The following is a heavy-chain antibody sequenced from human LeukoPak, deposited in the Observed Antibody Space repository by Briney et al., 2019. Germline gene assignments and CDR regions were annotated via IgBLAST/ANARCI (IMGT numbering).Heavy chain of an antibody. CDR1: GGSISSGDYY. CDR3: ARTAVTTSAFDI. J-gene: IGHJ3*02. D-gene: IGHD4-17*01. CDR2: IYYSGST. Sequence: PSETLSLTCTVSGGSISSGDYYWSWIRQPPGKGLEWIGYIYYSGSTYYNPSLKSRVTISVDTSKNQFSLKLSSVTAADTAVYYCARTAVTTSAFDIWGQGTMVTVSS. V-gene: IGHV4-30-4*01.